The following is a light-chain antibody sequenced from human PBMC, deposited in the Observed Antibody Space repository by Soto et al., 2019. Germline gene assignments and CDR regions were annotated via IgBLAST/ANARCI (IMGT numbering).Light chain of an antibody. Sequence: QSVLTQPASVSGSPGQSITISCTGTSSDVGGYTYVSWYQQHPGKAPKLMIYEVNKRPSGVSDRFSGSKSGNTASLTISGLQAEDEADYYCNSNTSSISYVFGTGTKVTVL. CDR2: EVN. CDR3: NSNTSSISYV. V-gene: IGLV2-14*01. J-gene: IGLJ1*01. CDR1: SSDVGGYTY.